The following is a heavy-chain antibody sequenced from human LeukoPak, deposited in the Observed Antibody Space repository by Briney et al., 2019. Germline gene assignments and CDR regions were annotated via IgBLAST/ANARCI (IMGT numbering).Heavy chain of an antibody. J-gene: IGHJ4*02. CDR3: AKEEYSSSWLFDY. D-gene: IGHD6-13*01. CDR2: IGGSRGST. Sequence: GGSLRLSCAASGVTFSSYAMSWGCDAPRRGVGRVSSIGGSRGSTYYADSVKCRFTISRDNSKHTLYLQMNSLRAEHTAVYYCAKEEYSSSWLFDYWGQGTLVTVSS. V-gene: IGHV3-23*01. CDR1: GVTFSSYA.